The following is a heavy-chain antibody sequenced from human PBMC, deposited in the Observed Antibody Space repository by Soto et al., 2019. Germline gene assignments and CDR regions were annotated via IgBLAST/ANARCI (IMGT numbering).Heavy chain of an antibody. V-gene: IGHV1-3*01. J-gene: IGHJ4*02. CDR2: INVGTGDT. CDR3: ASDVDTSISAPLDY. D-gene: IGHD5-18*01. CDR1: GYTFTAYA. Sequence: QVQLVQSGAEVKKPGASVRVSCKASGYTFTAYAMEWVRQTPGQRLEWVGWINVGTGDTEYSQQFQGRANITEDTSARTLYMELSSLRAEDTAVYYCASDVDTSISAPLDYWGQGSLVTVSS.